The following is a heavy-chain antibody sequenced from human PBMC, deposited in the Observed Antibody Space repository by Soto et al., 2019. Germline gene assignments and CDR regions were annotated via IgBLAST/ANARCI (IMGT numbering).Heavy chain of an antibody. CDR3: AKFTEPGYSRIWYYFEY. CDR1: GFTFSGYS. CDR2: ISSRSTNI. Sequence: PGGSLRLSCVGSGFTFSGYSMAWVRQAPGRGLEWVASISSRSTNIDYADSVKGRFTISRDNAKNLVSLQMSSLRGEDTALYYCAKFTEPGYSRIWYYFEYWGQGTPVTVSS. V-gene: IGHV3-21*06. D-gene: IGHD6-13*01. J-gene: IGHJ4*02.